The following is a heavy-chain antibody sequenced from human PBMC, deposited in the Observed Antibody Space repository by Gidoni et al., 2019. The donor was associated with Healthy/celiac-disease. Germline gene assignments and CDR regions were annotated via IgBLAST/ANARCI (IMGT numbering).Heavy chain of an antibody. D-gene: IGHD2-15*01. J-gene: IGHJ4*02. CDR2: IYSGGST. Sequence: EVQLVASGGGLIQPGGSLSSSCAASGFTVSSNYMSGVSQAPGKGPEWVSVIYSGGSTYYADSVKGRFTISRDNSKNTLYLQMNSLRAEDTAVYYCARGQDAPLWGQGTLVTVSS. CDR3: ARGQDAPL. CDR1: GFTVSSNY. V-gene: IGHV3-53*01.